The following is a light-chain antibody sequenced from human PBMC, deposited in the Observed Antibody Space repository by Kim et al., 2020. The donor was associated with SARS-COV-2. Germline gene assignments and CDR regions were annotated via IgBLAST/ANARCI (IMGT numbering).Light chain of an antibody. CDR1: QGISSY. Sequence: IQLTQSPSSLSASVGDRVTITCRASQGISSYLAWYQQKPGKAPNLLIYAASTLQVGVPSRFSGSGSGTDFTLTISSLQPEDFATYYCQQLIRYPYTFGQGTKLEI. J-gene: IGKJ2*01. CDR3: QQLIRYPYT. V-gene: IGKV1-9*01. CDR2: AAS.